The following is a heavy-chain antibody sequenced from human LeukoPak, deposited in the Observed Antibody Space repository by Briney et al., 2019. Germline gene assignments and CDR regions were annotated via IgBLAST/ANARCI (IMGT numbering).Heavy chain of an antibody. J-gene: IGHJ3*02. CDR3: ARDLGRYDSNQGPLDAFDI. V-gene: IGHV3-53*01. D-gene: IGHD3-22*01. CDR1: GFTVSSNH. Sequence: GGSLRPSCAASGFTVSSNHMSWVRQAPGKGLEWVSVIYSAGSTYYADSVKGRFTISRDNSKNTLYLQMNSLRAEDTAIYYCARDLGRYDSNQGPLDAFDIWGQGTMVTVSS. CDR2: IYSAGST.